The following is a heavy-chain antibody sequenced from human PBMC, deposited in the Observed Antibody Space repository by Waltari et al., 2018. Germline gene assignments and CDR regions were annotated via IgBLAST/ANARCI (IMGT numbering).Heavy chain of an antibody. Sequence: QVQLVESGGGVVEPGRSLRLTCAASGFIFRDHGMHWVRQAPGKGLEWVASISYDGYNKYYGASVKGRFTISRDNSAKTLHLQMSSLTTEDTAVYYCARDRWLQSRGYFDYWGQETQVTVSS. V-gene: IGHV3-30*03. J-gene: IGHJ4*02. CDR1: GFIFRDHG. CDR2: ISYDGYNK. CDR3: ARDRWLQSRGYFDY. D-gene: IGHD3-9*01.